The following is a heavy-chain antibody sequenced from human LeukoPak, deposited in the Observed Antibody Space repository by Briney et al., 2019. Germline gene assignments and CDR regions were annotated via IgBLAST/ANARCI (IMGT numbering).Heavy chain of an antibody. CDR1: GYSISSTYY. J-gene: IGHJ4*02. Sequence: PSETLSLTCTVSGYSISSTYYWGWIRQPPGKGLEWVGSVFHSGNTYYNPSLKSRLTISADTSKNQFSLTLTSVTAADTAVYYCARRAGAYSHPYDYWGQGTLVTVSS. V-gene: IGHV4-38-2*02. CDR3: ARRAGAYSHPYDY. CDR2: VFHSGNT. D-gene: IGHD4/OR15-4a*01.